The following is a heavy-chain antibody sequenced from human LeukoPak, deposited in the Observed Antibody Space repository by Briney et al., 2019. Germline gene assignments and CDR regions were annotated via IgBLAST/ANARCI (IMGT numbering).Heavy chain of an antibody. V-gene: IGHV1-18*01. CDR2: ISAYNGNT. CDR1: GYTFTSYG. CDR3: ARGVFDIVVVPAASPFDY. D-gene: IGHD2-2*01. Sequence: ASVKVFCKASGYTFTSYGISWVRQALGQGLEWMGWISAYNGNTNYAPKLQGRVTMTTDTSTSTAYMELRSLRSDDTAVYYCARGVFDIVVVPAASPFDYWGQGTLVTVSS. J-gene: IGHJ4*02.